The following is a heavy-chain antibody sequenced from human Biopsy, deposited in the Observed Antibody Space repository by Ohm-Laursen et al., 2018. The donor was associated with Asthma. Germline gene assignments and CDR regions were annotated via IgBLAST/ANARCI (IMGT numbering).Heavy chain of an antibody. Sequence: SSVKVSCKAPGGTFSNFAISWVRQAPGQGLEWLGGIMTVFGTTNYAQKFQGRVTITEDESTSTAYMEVTRLRSEETAIYYCARCQVGYSSGWSLLLKKIYYSGMDVWGQGTAVTVSS. CDR2: IMTVFGTT. V-gene: IGHV1-69*01. CDR1: GGTFSNFA. D-gene: IGHD6-19*01. J-gene: IGHJ6*02. CDR3: ARCQVGYSSGWSLLLKKIYYSGMDV.